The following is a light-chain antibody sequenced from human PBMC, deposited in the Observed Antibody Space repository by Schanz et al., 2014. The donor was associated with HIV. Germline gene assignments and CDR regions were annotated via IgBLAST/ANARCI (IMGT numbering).Light chain of an antibody. CDR3: QQYGSSPT. CDR1: QSVSSN. J-gene: IGKJ1*01. Sequence: EIVMTQSPATLSVSPGERATLSCRASQSVSSNLAWYQQKPGQAPRLLIYGASSRATGIPARFGGGRSGTEFTLTISSLQSEDFAVYYCQQYGSSPTFGQGTRVEIK. V-gene: IGKV3-15*01. CDR2: GAS.